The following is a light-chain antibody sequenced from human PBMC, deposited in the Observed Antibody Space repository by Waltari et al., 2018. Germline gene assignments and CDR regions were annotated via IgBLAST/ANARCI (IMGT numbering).Light chain of an antibody. CDR1: MLPKKY. Sequence: SSELPQPSSVSVSPGQTARTTCSGDMLPKKYTRWFQQKPGQAPVLVLYQDSARPSGIPGRFSGSSSGTTVTLTISGAQVEDEADYYCYSTTDNNLGVFGPGTRVTVL. V-gene: IGLV3-27*01. CDR2: QDS. J-gene: IGLJ1*01. CDR3: YSTTDNNLGV.